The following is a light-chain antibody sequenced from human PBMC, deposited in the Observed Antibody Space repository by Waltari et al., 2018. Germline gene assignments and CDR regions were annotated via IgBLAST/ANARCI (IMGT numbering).Light chain of an antibody. CDR1: QSISNY. CDR3: QQYNTYSS. V-gene: IGKV1-5*03. J-gene: IGKJ2*03. Sequence: DIQMTQSPSTLSASVGDTITITCRASQSISNYLAWYQQKPGKAPKLLIYKASSSGSGVPSRFSGSGSETALTLTISSLQPDDFATYYCQQYNTYSSFGQGTKLEIK. CDR2: KAS.